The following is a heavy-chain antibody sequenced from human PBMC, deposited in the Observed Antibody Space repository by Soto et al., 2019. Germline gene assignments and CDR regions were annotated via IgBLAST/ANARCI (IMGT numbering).Heavy chain of an antibody. CDR3: AIWGYQYDSSGFRDYTMDV. CDR1: GGSISSSTYY. V-gene: IGHV4-39*01. J-gene: IGHJ6*02. D-gene: IGHD3-22*01. CDR2: IYYSGST. Sequence: SETLSVTCIVSGGSISSSTYYWGWIRQPPGKGLEWIGSIYYSGSTYYDPSLKSRVTISVDTSKNQFSLRLSSVTAADTAVYYCAIWGYQYDSSGFRDYTMDVWGQMTTVTVSS.